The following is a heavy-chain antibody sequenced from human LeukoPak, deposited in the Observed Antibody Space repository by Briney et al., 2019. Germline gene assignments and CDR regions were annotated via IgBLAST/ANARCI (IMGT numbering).Heavy chain of an antibody. CDR3: AKGWATYYKSHFDY. Sequence: GGSLRLSCAASGFTFSSYGMHWVRQAPGKGLEWVAFIRYDGSNKYYADSVKGRFTISRDNSKNTLYLQMNSLRAEDTAVYYCAKGWATYYKSHFDYWGQGTLVTVSS. D-gene: IGHD3-10*01. CDR1: GFTFSSYG. CDR2: IRYDGSNK. J-gene: IGHJ4*02. V-gene: IGHV3-30*02.